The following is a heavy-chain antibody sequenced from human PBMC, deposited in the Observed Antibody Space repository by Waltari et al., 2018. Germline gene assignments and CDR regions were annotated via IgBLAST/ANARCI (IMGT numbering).Heavy chain of an antibody. J-gene: IGHJ4*02. Sequence: EVQLVESGGGLVQPGGSLRLSCSASGFIFRVCVMHWVRQAPGKGLEYVSIISNKGDTTRYADSVKGRFTISRDNSKNTLFLQMTSLRPEDTGIYYCVKDSRSGNFDHWGQGTLVTVSS. CDR1: GFIFRVCV. CDR2: ISNKGDTT. V-gene: IGHV3-64D*06. CDR3: VKDSRSGNFDH. D-gene: IGHD2-15*01.